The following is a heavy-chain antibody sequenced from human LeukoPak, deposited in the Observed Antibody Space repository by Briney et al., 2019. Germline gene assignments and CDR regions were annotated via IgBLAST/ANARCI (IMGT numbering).Heavy chain of an antibody. CDR1: GFTFSRFD. D-gene: IGHD1-26*01. J-gene: IGHJ5*02. CDR2: ISGSGGST. Sequence: GGSLRLSCAASGFTFSRFDMSWVRQAPGKGLEWVSAISGSGGSTYYADSVKGRFTISRDNSKNTLYLQMNSLRAEDTAVYYCAKDYEPLVGVHRWGDWFDPWGQGALVTVSS. CDR3: AKDYEPLVGVHRWGDWFDP. V-gene: IGHV3-23*01.